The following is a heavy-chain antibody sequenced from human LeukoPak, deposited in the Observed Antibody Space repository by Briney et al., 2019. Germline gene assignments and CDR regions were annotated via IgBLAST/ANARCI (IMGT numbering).Heavy chain of an antibody. CDR3: ARDGYGSGSYYPYYYYGMDV. CDR1: GFTFSSYE. Sequence: GGSLRLSCAASGFTFSSYEMNWIRQAPGQGLEWVSYISSSGSTICYADSVKGRFTISRDNAKNSLYLQMNSLRAEDTAVYYCARDGYGSGSYYPYYYYGMDVWGQGTTVTVSS. CDR2: ISSSGSTI. D-gene: IGHD3-10*01. V-gene: IGHV3-48*03. J-gene: IGHJ6*02.